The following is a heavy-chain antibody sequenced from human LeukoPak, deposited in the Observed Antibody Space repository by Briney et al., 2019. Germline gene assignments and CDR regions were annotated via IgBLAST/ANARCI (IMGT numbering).Heavy chain of an antibody. CDR2: ISSSSSTI. J-gene: IGHJ4*02. V-gene: IGHV3-48*04. CDR1: GFTFSSYS. CDR3: ARVKTAGWYSYGHFDY. Sequence: PGGSLRLSCAASGFTFSSYSMNWVRQAPGKGLEWVSYISSSSSTIYYADSVKGRFTISRDNAKNSLYLQMNSLRAEDTAVYYCARVKTAGWYSYGHFDYWGQGTLVTVSS. D-gene: IGHD5-18*01.